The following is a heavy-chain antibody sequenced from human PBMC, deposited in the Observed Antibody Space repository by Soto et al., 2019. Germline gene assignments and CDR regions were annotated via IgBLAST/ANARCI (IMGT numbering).Heavy chain of an antibody. D-gene: IGHD5-18*01. Sequence: PGGSLRLSCAASGFTFSSYWMSWVRQAPGKGLEWVANIKQDGSEKYYVDSVKGRFTISRDNAKNSLYLQMNSLRAEDTAVYYCARDMGYGGYYYYMDVWGKGTTGTVSS. V-gene: IGHV3-7*01. CDR1: GFTFSSYW. J-gene: IGHJ6*03. CDR2: IKQDGSEK. CDR3: ARDMGYGGYYYYMDV.